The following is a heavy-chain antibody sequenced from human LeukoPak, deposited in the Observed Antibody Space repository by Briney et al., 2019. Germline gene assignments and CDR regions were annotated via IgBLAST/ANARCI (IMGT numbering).Heavy chain of an antibody. V-gene: IGHV4-34*01. CDR2: INHSGST. D-gene: IGHD3-3*01. CDR1: GGSFSGYY. J-gene: IGHJ5*02. Sequence: PSETPSLTCAVYGGSFSGYYWSWIRQPPGKGLEWIGEINHSGSTNYNPSLKSRVTISVDTSKNQFSLKLSSVTAADTAVYYCARAKGSGYNHWGQGTLVTVSS. CDR3: ARAKGSGYNH.